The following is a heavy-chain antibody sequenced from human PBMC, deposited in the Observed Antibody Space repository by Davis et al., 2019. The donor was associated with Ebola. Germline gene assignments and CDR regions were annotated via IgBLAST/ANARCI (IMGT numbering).Heavy chain of an antibody. Sequence: GESLKISCKGSGYSFTSYWISWVRQMPGKGLEWMGRIDPSDSYTNYSPSFQGHVTISADKSISTAYLQWSSLKASDTAMYYCARRRHLFGGYDPFDYWGQGTLVTVSS. D-gene: IGHD5-12*01. CDR3: ARRRHLFGGYDPFDY. CDR1: GYSFTSYW. CDR2: IDPSDSYT. J-gene: IGHJ4*02. V-gene: IGHV5-10-1*01.